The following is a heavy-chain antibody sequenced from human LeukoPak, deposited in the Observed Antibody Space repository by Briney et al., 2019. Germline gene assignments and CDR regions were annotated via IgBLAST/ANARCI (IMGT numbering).Heavy chain of an antibody. J-gene: IGHJ6*03. D-gene: IGHD6-19*01. CDR3: AKDLGDNDNTVAGIGYMDV. CDR2: IWYGGSNK. Sequence: GGSLRLSCAASGFTFSSYGMHWVRQAPGKGLEWVAVIWYGGSNKYYADSVKGRFTISRDNSKNTLYLQMNSLRAEDTAVYYCAKDLGDNDNTVAGIGYMDVWGKGTTVTVSS. CDR1: GFTFSSYG. V-gene: IGHV3-30*02.